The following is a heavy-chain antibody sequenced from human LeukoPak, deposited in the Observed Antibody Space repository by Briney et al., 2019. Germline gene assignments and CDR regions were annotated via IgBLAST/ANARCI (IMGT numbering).Heavy chain of an antibody. J-gene: IGHJ4*02. V-gene: IGHV3-30*02. CDR1: GFTFSSYA. D-gene: IGHD5-18*01. Sequence: PGGSLRLSCAASGFTFSSYAMSWVRQAPGKGLEWVAFTRYDGSDKYYVDSVKGRFTISRDNSKNTLYLQMNSLRAEDTAMYFCAKDRHVWGYSYGQTFDYWGQGTLVIVPS. CDR3: AKDRHVWGYSYGQTFDY. CDR2: TRYDGSDK.